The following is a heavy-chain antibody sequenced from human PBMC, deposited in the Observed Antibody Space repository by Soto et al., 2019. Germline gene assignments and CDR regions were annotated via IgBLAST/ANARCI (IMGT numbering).Heavy chain of an antibody. J-gene: IGHJ4*02. CDR3: ASVNGYYTRGYYFDS. Sequence: GASVKVSCKASGGSFSSHAISWVRQAPGQGLECMGGVIPIGTINYAQNFRGRVTFTADESTSTSYMELSSLRSEDTAVYYCASVNGYYTRGYYFDSWGQGTLVTVS. V-gene: IGHV1-69*13. D-gene: IGHD3-3*01. CDR1: GGSFSSHA. CDR2: VIPIGTI.